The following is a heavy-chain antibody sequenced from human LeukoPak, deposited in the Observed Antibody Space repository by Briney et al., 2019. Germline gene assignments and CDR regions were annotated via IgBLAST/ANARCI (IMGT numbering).Heavy chain of an antibody. CDR3: ARDSMTSFDY. CDR2: IYYSGSA. Sequence: PSETLSLTFTVSGGSISSYYWSWIRQPPGKGLEWIGYIYYSGSANYNPSLMSRVTISVDTSKNQFSLKLSPVTAADTAVYYCARDSMTSFDYWGQGTLVTVSS. CDR1: GGSISSYY. D-gene: IGHD2/OR15-2a*01. J-gene: IGHJ4*02. V-gene: IGHV4-59*01.